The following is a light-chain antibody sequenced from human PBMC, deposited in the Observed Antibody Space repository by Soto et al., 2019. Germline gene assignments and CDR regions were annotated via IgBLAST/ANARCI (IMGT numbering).Light chain of an antibody. CDR2: EVS. CDR1: SSDVGAYDY. V-gene: IGLV2-14*03. CDR3: SSYTSSSTRV. Sequence: QSVLPQPAYVSGSPGQSITISCTGTSSDVGAYDYVSWYQQHPDKAPKLMIYEVSNRPSGVSNRFSGSKSVNTATLTISGLQAEDEADYYCSSYTSSSTRVFGTGTKVTVL. J-gene: IGLJ1*01.